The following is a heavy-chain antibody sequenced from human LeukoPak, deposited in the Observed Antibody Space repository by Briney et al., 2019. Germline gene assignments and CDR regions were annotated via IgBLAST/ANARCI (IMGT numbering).Heavy chain of an antibody. J-gene: IGHJ1*01. CDR1: GYTFSSYG. CDR3: ARDDYDSSVPIYFQH. V-gene: IGHV1-18*01. Sequence: ASVKVSCKASGYTFSSYGISWVRQAPGQGLEWMGWISGYNGNTNYAQKFRGRVTMTTDTSTSTAYMDLRSLRSDDTAFYYCARDDYDSSVPIYFQHWGQGTLVTVSS. D-gene: IGHD3-22*01. CDR2: ISGYNGNT.